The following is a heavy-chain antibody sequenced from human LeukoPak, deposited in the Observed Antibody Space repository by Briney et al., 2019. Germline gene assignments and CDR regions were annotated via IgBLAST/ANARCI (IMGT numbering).Heavy chain of an antibody. CDR2: IIPIFGTA. CDR1: GGTFSSYA. Sequence: SVKVSCKASGGTFSSYAISWVRQAPGQGLEWMGGIIPIFGTANYAQKFQGRVTITADKSTSTAYMELSSLRSEDTAAYYCARDTRHRYCSSTICYRGWLDPWGQGTLVTVSP. CDR3: ARDTRHRYCSSTICYRGWLDP. V-gene: IGHV1-69*06. J-gene: IGHJ5*02. D-gene: IGHD2-2*01.